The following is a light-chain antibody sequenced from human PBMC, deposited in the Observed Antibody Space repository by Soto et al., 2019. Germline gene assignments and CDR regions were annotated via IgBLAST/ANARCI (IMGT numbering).Light chain of an antibody. CDR1: SRDVGAYNY. CDR3: CSYAGAYIYV. V-gene: IGLV2-11*01. CDR2: DVS. J-gene: IGLJ1*01. Sequence: QSALTQPRSVSGSPGQSVTISCTGTSRDVGAYNYVSWYQQHPGQVPKLILYDVSQRPSGVPDRFSGSKSGNTASLTISGLQADDEADYYCCSYAGAYIYVFATGTKLTVL.